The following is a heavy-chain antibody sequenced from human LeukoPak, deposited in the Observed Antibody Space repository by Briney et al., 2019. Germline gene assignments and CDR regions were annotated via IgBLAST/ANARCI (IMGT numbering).Heavy chain of an antibody. CDR3: AREPGTATGY. CDR1: GYSFTAYY. D-gene: IGHD1-1*01. J-gene: IGHJ4*02. Sequence: ASVRVSCKASGYSFTAYYIHWVRQAPGQGLEWMGWINSNSGGTKCAPRFQGRVTLTRNTSLSTVYMEMSDLTSDDTAIYYCAREPGTATGYWGQGTLVALCS. CDR2: INSNSGGT. V-gene: IGHV1-2*07.